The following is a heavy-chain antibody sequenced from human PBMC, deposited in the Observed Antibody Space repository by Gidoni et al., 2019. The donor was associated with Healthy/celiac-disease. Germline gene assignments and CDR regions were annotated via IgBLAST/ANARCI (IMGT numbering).Heavy chain of an antibody. J-gene: IGHJ4*02. Sequence: EVQLVQSGAVVKKPGESPKISCKGSGYSFTGYWIGWVRQMPGKGLEWMGIIYPGDSDTRYSPSFQGQVTISADKSISTAYLQWSSLKASDTAMYYCARWHGELLAGGYFDYWGQGTLVTVSS. V-gene: IGHV5-51*01. CDR3: ARWHGELLAGGYFDY. CDR1: GYSFTGYW. D-gene: IGHD1-26*01. CDR2: IYPGDSDT.